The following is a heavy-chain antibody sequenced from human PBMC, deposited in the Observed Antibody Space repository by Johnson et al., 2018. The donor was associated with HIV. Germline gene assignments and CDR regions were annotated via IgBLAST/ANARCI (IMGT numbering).Heavy chain of an antibody. D-gene: IGHD2-8*02. Sequence: QVQLVESGGGLVQPGGSLRLSCAASGFTVSSNYMSWVRQAPGKGLEWVAVISYDGSNKYYAESVKGRFTISRDNSKNTLYLQMNSLRAEDTSVYYCARDLVRASHAFDIWGQGTMVTVSS. CDR3: ARDLVRASHAFDI. V-gene: IGHV3-30*03. CDR1: GFTVSSNY. J-gene: IGHJ3*02. CDR2: ISYDGSNK.